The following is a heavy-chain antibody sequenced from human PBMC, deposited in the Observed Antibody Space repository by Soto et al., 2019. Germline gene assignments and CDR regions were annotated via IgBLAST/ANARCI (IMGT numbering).Heavy chain of an antibody. CDR3: ARIPVVGTIENYYFDC. CDR1: GFIFSAYA. J-gene: IGHJ4*02. Sequence: QVQLVESGGVVVQPGRSLRLSCAASGFIFSAYALHWVRQAPGKGLEWVALISYDGSNKWYADSVKGRFTISRDNFKNTLFLQMNSLRAEDTAVYYCARIPVVGTIENYYFDCWGQGTLVTVSS. CDR2: ISYDGSNK. D-gene: IGHD6-19*01. V-gene: IGHV3-30-3*01.